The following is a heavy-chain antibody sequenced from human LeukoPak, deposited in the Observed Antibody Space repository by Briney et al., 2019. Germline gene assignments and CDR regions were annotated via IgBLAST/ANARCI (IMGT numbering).Heavy chain of an antibody. Sequence: GGSLRLSCAASGFTFSSYGMSWVRQAPGKGLEWVSAISGSGGSTYYADSVKGRFTISRDNSKNTLYLQMNSLRAEDTAVYYCAKGGTYDYVWGSYQDYWGQGTLVTVSS. V-gene: IGHV3-23*01. D-gene: IGHD3-16*02. CDR2: ISGSGGST. CDR3: AKGGTYDYVWGSYQDY. CDR1: GFTFSSYG. J-gene: IGHJ4*02.